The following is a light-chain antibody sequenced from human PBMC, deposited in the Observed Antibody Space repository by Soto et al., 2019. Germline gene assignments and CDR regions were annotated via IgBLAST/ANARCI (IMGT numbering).Light chain of an antibody. CDR3: CSYGGSYTWV. V-gene: IGLV2-11*01. Sequence: QSVLTQPRSVSGAPGQSVTISCTGTNSDVGTNNYVSWYQQYPAKAPKLMIYDVDKRPSGVPDRFSGSKSGNTASLTISGLQAEDEADYYCCSYGGSYTWVFGGGTKLTVL. J-gene: IGLJ3*02. CDR2: DVD. CDR1: NSDVGTNNY.